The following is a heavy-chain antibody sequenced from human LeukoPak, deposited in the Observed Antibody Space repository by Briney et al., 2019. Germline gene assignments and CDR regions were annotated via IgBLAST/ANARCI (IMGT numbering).Heavy chain of an antibody. CDR3: ARGSTPSYYYDTSGHFDY. D-gene: IGHD3-22*01. Sequence: ASVKVSCKASGYTFTSYYMHWVRQAPGQGLEWMGIINPSGGSTNYAQKFQGRVTMTRDTSTSTVYMELSSLRSEDTAVYYCARGSTPSYYYDTSGHFDYWGQGTLVTVSS. J-gene: IGHJ4*02. CDR2: INPSGGST. CDR1: GYTFTSYY. V-gene: IGHV1-46*01.